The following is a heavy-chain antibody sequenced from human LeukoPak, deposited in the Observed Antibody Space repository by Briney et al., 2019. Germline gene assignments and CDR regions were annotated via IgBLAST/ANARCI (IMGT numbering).Heavy chain of an antibody. CDR2: IYPGDSDT. V-gene: IGHV5-51*01. CDR1: GYSFTSYW. CDR3: ARRREAAAGIHWFDP. Sequence: GESLKISCRGSGYSFTSYWIGWVRQMPGKGLEWMGIIYPGDSDTRYSPSFQGQVTISADKSISTAYLQWSSLKASDTAMYYCARRREAAAGIHWFDPWGQGTLVTVSS. J-gene: IGHJ5*02. D-gene: IGHD6-13*01.